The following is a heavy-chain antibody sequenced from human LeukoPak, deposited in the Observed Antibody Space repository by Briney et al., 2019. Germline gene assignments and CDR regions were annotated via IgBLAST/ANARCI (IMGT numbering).Heavy chain of an antibody. D-gene: IGHD5/OR15-5a*01. J-gene: IGHJ4*02. Sequence: SETLPLTCTVSGGSISSGDYYWSWIRQPPGKGLEWIGYIYYSGSTYYNPSLKSRVTISLDTSKNQFSLKLSSVTAADTAVYYCASRSTTAFHYWGQGTLVTVSS. CDR2: IYYSGST. CDR3: ASRSTTAFHY. V-gene: IGHV4-30-4*08. CDR1: GGSISSGDYY.